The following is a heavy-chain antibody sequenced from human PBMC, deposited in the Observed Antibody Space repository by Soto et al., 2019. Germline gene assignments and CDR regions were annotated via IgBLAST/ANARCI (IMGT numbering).Heavy chain of an antibody. CDR3: VKGYWKGDV. CDR2: ISGSGGSI. CDR1: GFTFSTYA. D-gene: IGHD1-1*01. V-gene: IGHV3-23*01. J-gene: IGHJ6*02. Sequence: EVQLLESGGGLVQPGGSLRLSCAASGFTFSTYAMNWVRQAPGNGLEWVSAISGSGGSIHYADSVKGRFTISRDNSKHTLYLQMNSLRDEDTAVYHCVKGYWKGDVWGQGPTVTVSS.